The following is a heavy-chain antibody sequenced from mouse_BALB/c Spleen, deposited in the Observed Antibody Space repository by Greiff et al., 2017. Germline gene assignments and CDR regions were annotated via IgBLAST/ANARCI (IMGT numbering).Heavy chain of an antibody. CDR1: GFAFSSYD. CDR3: ARHGDGYYFYAMDY. V-gene: IGHV5-12-1*01. Sequence: EVQRVESGGGLVKPGGSLKLSCAASGFAFSSYDMSWVRQTPEKRLEWVAYISSGGGSTYYPDTVKGRFTISRDNAKNTLYLQMSSLKSEDTAMYYCARHGDGYYFYAMDYWGQGTSVTVSS. J-gene: IGHJ4*01. CDR2: ISSGGGST. D-gene: IGHD2-3*01.